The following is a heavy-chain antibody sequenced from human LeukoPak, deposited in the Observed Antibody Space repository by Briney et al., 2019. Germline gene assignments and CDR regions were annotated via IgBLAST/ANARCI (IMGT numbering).Heavy chain of an antibody. CDR1: GGSISSSSYY. Sequence: TSETLSLTCTVSGGSISSSSYYWGWIRQPPGKGLEWIGSIYYSGSTYYNPSLKSRVTISVDTSKNQFSLKLSSVTAADTAVYYCSRLYGDYGWFDPWGQGTLVTVSS. J-gene: IGHJ5*02. D-gene: IGHD4-17*01. CDR2: IYYSGST. CDR3: SRLYGDYGWFDP. V-gene: IGHV4-39*07.